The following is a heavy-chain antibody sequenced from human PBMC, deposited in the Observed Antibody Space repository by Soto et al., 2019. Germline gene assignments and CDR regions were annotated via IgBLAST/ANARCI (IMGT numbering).Heavy chain of an antibody. J-gene: IGHJ6*02. CDR3: AREGLDIVVVVDDTRYYYYGMDV. CDR2: ISAYNGNT. CDR1: GYTFTSYG. Sequence: GASVKVSCKASGYTFTSYGISWVRQAPGQGLEWMGWISAYNGNTNYAQKLQGRVTMTTDTSTSTAYMELRSLRSDDTAVYYCAREGLDIVVVVDDTRYYYYGMDVWGQGTTVTVSS. V-gene: IGHV1-18*01. D-gene: IGHD2-15*01.